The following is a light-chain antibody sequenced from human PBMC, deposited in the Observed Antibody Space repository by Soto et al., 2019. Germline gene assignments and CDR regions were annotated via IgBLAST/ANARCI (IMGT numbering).Light chain of an antibody. Sequence: IVLTHSPATLSLSPGERATLSFRASQTIIRNLAWYQQKPGQAPRLLIYGASTRATDIPARFSGGGSGTEFTLTISSLQSEDFAIYFCQQYNTWPRKFGQGTKVDIK. CDR1: QTIIRN. V-gene: IGKV3-15*01. J-gene: IGKJ1*01. CDR2: GAS. CDR3: QQYNTWPRK.